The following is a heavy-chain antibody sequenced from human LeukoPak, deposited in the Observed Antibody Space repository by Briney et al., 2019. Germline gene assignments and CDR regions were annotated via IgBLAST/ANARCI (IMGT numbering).Heavy chain of an antibody. J-gene: IGHJ6*02. V-gene: IGHV3-23*01. CDR3: AKESIYCSTTSCYCPYGIDV. CDR2: IRDSGEKT. D-gene: IGHD2-2*01. Sequence: GGSLRLSCAASGFSFSSFAMSWVRHVPGKGLEWVSGIRDSGEKTYYADSAKGRFTISRDNRKNKVHRQMNSLRAEDTAVYYCAKESIYCSTTSCYCPYGIDVWGQGTTVTVSS. CDR1: GFSFSSFA.